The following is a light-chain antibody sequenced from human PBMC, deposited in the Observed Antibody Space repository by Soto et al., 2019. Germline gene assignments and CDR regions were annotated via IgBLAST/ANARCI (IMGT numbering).Light chain of an antibody. J-gene: IGKJ5*01. V-gene: IGKV3-11*01. CDR3: QQRSNWPPIT. Sequence: EIVLTQSPATLSLSPRERATLSCMASQSVKTFLVWYQQRPGLAPRLLIHDASHRAAGIPARFSGSGFGTDFTLTISSLEPEDAAVYYCQQRSNWPPITFGQGTRLEIK. CDR1: QSVKTF. CDR2: DAS.